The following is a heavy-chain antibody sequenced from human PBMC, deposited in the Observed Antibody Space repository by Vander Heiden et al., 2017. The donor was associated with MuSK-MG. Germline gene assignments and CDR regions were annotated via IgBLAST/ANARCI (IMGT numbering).Heavy chain of an antibody. CDR1: GGTFSSHA. D-gene: IGHD3-3*01. CDR3: AGGGCRWLLFSLNWYDR. V-gene: IGHV1-69*01. Sequence: QVQLVQSGAEVKKPGSAVQVSCQAPGGTFSSHAISGVRQAPGQGREWMGGILPIRGTANYAQKFHGRVKNTADESTSTAFMYLSSLRYDHPAEYCCAGGGCRWLLFSLNWYDRW. CDR2: ILPIRGTA. J-gene: IGHJ5*02.